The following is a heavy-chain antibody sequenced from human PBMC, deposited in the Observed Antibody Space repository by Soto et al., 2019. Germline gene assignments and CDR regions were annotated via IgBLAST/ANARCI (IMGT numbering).Heavy chain of an antibody. D-gene: IGHD6-19*01. Sequence: SEILSLTCNMSGDSYSISTYSWSWIRQPPGKALQWIGFIYQSGVTSYNPSLASRVSISLDRSNNQCSLKLKSVTAADTAVYFCAGMPYTSGLRFDPWGPGTLVTVPQ. CDR2: IYQSGVT. CDR3: AGMPYTSGLRFDP. V-gene: IGHV4-30-2*01. CDR1: GDSYSISTYS. J-gene: IGHJ5*02.